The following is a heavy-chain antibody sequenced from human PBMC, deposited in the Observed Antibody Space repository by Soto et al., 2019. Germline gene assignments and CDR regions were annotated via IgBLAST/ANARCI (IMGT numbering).Heavy chain of an antibody. CDR3: ARVRTYSSSSNWFDP. Sequence: SETLSLTCTVSGGSISSSSYYWGWIRQPPGKGLEWIGSIYYSGSTYYNPSLKSRVTISVDTSKNQFSLKLSSVTAADTAVYYCARVRTYSSSSNWFDPWGQGTLVTVLL. CDR2: IYYSGST. J-gene: IGHJ5*02. CDR1: GGSISSSSYY. D-gene: IGHD6-13*01. V-gene: IGHV4-39*01.